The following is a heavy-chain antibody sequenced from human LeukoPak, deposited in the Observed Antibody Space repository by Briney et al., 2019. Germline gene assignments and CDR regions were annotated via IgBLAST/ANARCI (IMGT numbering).Heavy chain of an antibody. CDR1: GGTFSSYA. CDR2: IIPIFGTA. CDR3: ARARYCSGGSCYHDYCYGMDV. V-gene: IGHV1-69*01. D-gene: IGHD2-15*01. Sequence: SVKVSCKASGGTFSSYAISWVRQAPGQGLEWMGGIIPIFGTANYAQKYQGRVTITADESTSTAYMELSSLRSEDTAVYYCARARYCSGGSCYHDYCYGMDVWGQGTTVTVSS. J-gene: IGHJ6*02.